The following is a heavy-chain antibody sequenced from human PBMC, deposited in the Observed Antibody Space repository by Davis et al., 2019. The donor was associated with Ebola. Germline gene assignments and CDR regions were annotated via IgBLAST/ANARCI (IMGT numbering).Heavy chain of an antibody. J-gene: IGHJ4*02. D-gene: IGHD3-10*01. CDR3: ARDRFASGSYYNGRLDY. Sequence: GEFLKISCAASGFTFSSYAMSWVRQAPGKGLEWVALIWYDGTKQYYADSVNGRFTISRDNSKNTLYLQMNSLRAEDTAVFYCARDRFASGSYYNGRLDYWGQGALVTVSS. CDR1: GFTFSSYA. V-gene: IGHV3-33*08. CDR2: IWYDGTKQ.